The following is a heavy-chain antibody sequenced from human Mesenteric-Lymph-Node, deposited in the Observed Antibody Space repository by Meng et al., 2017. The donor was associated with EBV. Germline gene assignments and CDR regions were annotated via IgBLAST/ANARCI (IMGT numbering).Heavy chain of an antibody. CDR2: IHHSETA. J-gene: IGHJ5*02. CDR1: GGSFSGYS. Sequence: QVHSTHWGGGLLKPSATLYLTCVIYGGSFSGYSWNWIRQAPGKGLEWIGKIHHSETADYNPSLEDRVIISADTSKNQFSLKLTSVTAADTAVYYCARQGYCRTTTCSTWFDPWGQGTLVTVSS. CDR3: ARQGYCRTTTCSTWFDP. D-gene: IGHD2-2*01. V-gene: IGHV4-34*01.